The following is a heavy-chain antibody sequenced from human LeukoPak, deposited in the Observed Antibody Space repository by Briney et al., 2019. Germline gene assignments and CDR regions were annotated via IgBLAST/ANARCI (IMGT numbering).Heavy chain of an antibody. CDR2: ISYDGINK. V-gene: IGHV3-30-3*01. Sequence: GGSLRLSCAASGFTFSNYAMQWVRQAPGKGLEWVAVISYDGINKYYADSVKGRFTISRDNSKNTLYLQMNSLRAEDTAVYYCAREGEYYCSGGSCYSGIHFDYWGQGTLVTVSS. D-gene: IGHD2-15*01. J-gene: IGHJ4*02. CDR1: GFTFSNYA. CDR3: AREGEYYCSGGSCYSGIHFDY.